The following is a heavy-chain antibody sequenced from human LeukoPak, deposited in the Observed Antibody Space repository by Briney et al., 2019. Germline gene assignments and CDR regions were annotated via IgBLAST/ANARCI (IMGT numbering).Heavy chain of an antibody. CDR3: ARRTGSRLPNWFDP. CDR1: GGSISNYY. D-gene: IGHD3-10*01. CDR2: IYYSGST. Sequence: SETLSLTCTVSGGSISNYYWSWIRQPPGKGLEWIGYIYYSGSTNYNPSLKSRVTISVDTSKNQFSLKLNSVTAADTAVYYCARRTGSRLPNWFDPWGQGTLVTVSS. J-gene: IGHJ5*02. V-gene: IGHV4-59*08.